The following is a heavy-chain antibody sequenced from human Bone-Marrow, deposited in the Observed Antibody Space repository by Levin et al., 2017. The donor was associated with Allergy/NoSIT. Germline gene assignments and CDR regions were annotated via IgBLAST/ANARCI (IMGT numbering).Heavy chain of an antibody. CDR3: TTRPTFVPYGPKRIDY. CDR2: IKSKTDGGTT. Sequence: GESLKISCAASGFTFSNAWMSWVRQAPGKGLEWVGRIKSKTDGGTTDYAAPVKGRFTISRDDSKNTLYLQMNSLKTEDTAVYYCTTRPTFVPYGPKRIDYWGQGTLVTVSS. CDR1: GFTFSNAW. D-gene: IGHD4-17*01. J-gene: IGHJ4*02. V-gene: IGHV3-15*01.